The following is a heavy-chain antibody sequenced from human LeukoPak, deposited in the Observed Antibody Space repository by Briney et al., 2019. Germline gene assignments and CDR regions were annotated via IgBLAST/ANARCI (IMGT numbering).Heavy chain of an antibody. J-gene: IGHJ4*02. CDR2: IYYSGST. D-gene: IGHD4-23*01. CDR3: ARDIDGGNGFDY. Sequence: SETLSLTCTVSGGSISSYYRSWIRQPPGKGLEWIGYIYYSGSTNYNPSLKSRVTISVDTSKNQFSLKLSSVTAADTAVYYCARDIDGGNGFDYWGQGTLVTVSS. CDR1: GGSISSYY. V-gene: IGHV4-59*01.